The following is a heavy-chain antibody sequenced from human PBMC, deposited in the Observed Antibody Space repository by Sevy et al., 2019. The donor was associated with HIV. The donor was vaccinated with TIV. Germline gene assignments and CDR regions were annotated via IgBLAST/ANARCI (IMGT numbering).Heavy chain of an antibody. Sequence: GGSLRLSCAASGFTVSSNYMSWVRQAPGKGLEWVSVIYSGGSTYYADSVKGRFTISRDNSKNTLYLQMNSLRAEDTAVYYCARTYFYDSSGYYRGADWFDPWGQGTLVTVSS. CDR1: GFTVSSNY. J-gene: IGHJ5*02. V-gene: IGHV3-66*02. CDR2: IYSGGST. CDR3: ARTYFYDSSGYYRGADWFDP. D-gene: IGHD3-22*01.